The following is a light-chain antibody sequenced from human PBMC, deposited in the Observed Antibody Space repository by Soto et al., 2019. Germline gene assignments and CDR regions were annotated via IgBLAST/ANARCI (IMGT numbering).Light chain of an antibody. Sequence: DIVMTQSPDSLAVSLGERATINCKSSQSVLYSSNNKNYLAWYQQKPGQPPKLLIYWASTRESGVPDRFSGSGSGTDFTLTISSLQAEDVALYYCQQYYSTPRTFGQGTKVEFK. CDR3: QQYYSTPRT. J-gene: IGKJ1*01. V-gene: IGKV4-1*01. CDR1: QSVLYSSNNKNY. CDR2: WAS.